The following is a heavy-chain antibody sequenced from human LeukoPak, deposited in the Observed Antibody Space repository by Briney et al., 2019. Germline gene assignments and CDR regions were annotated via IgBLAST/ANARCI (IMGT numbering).Heavy chain of an antibody. J-gene: IGHJ5*02. CDR1: GYTFTSYG. D-gene: IGHD3-10*01. CDR2: ISVYNGNT. V-gene: IGHV1-18*01. Sequence: VASVKVSCKASGYTFTSYGISWVRQAPGQGLEWMGWISVYNGNTNYAQKLQGRVTMTTDTSTSTAYMELRSLRSDDTAVYYCARDSSISGSYYIPNWFDPWGQGTLVTVSS. CDR3: ARDSSISGSYYIPNWFDP.